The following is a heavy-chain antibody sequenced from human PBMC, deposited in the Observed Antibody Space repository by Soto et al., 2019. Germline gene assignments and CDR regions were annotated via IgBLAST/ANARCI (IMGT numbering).Heavy chain of an antibody. CDR3: ARAFIAAAGEGFDP. J-gene: IGHJ5*02. Sequence: QVQLQESGPGLVKPSETLSLTCTVSGGSISSYYWSWIRQPPGKGLEWIGYIYYSGSTNYNPSLKRQVTISVDTSKNQFSLKLSSVTAADTAVYYCARAFIAAAGEGFDPWGQGTLVTVSS. CDR2: IYYSGST. CDR1: GGSISSYY. V-gene: IGHV4-59*01. D-gene: IGHD6-13*01.